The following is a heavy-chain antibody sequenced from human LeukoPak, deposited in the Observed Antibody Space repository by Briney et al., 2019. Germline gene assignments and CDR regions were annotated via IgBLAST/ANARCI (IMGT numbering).Heavy chain of an antibody. CDR2: ISTSSSYI. D-gene: IGHD1-26*01. V-gene: IGHV3-21*06. CDR1: GFTFSSYS. J-gene: IGHJ2*01. Sequence: GGSLRLSCAASGFTFSSYSMNWVRQAPGKGLEWVSSISTSSSYIYYADSVKGRFIISRDNAKNSLYLQMNSLRAEDTAVYYCAREEGVGASFGYFDLWGRGTLVTVSS. CDR3: AREEGVGASFGYFDL.